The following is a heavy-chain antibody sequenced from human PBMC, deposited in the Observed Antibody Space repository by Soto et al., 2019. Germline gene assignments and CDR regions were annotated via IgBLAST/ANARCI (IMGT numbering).Heavy chain of an antibody. CDR1: GYTFTSYY. CDR2: INPSGGST. V-gene: IGHV1-46*01. J-gene: IGHJ4*02. Sequence: ASVKVSCKASGYTFTSYYMHWVRQAPGQGLEWMGIINPSGGSTSYAQKFQGRVTMTRDTSTSTVYMELSSLRSEDTAVYYCARGAMITFGGVIVPYFDYWGQGTMVTVYS. CDR3: ARGAMITFGGVIVPYFDY. D-gene: IGHD3-16*02.